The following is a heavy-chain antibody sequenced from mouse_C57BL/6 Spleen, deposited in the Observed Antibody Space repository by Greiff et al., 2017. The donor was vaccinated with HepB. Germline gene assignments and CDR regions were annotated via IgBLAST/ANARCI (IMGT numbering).Heavy chain of an antibody. CDR2: IYPGSGST. J-gene: IGHJ4*01. CDR3: ARQLRLQGYYYAMDY. CDR1: GYTFTSYW. Sequence: VQLQQPGAELVKPGASVKMSCKASGYTFTSYWITWVKQRPGQGLEWIGDIYPGSGSTNYNEKFKSKATLTVDTSSSTAYMQLSSLTSEDSAVYYCARQLRLQGYYYAMDYWGQGTSVTVSS. V-gene: IGHV1-55*01. D-gene: IGHD3-2*02.